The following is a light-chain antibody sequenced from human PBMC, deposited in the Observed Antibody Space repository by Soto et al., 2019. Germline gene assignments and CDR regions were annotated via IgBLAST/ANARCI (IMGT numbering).Light chain of an antibody. V-gene: IGLV2-8*01. CDR3: SSYAASDSFVV. CDR2: EVY. J-gene: IGLJ2*01. Sequence: QSALTQPPSASGSPGQSVTISRTGTSSDVGGYNYVSWYQHHPDKAPKLIIYEVYKRPSGVPDRFSGSKSGNTASLTVSGLQAGDEAEYYCSSYAASDSFVVFGGGTQLTVL. CDR1: SSDVGGYNY.